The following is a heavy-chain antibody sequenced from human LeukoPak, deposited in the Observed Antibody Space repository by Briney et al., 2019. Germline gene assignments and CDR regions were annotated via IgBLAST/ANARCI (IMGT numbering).Heavy chain of an antibody. CDR3: ARAPRVLWFGELLFDY. J-gene: IGHJ4*02. CDR1: GFTFSSYW. V-gene: IGHV3-7*01. CDR2: IKQDGSEK. Sequence: GGSLRLSCEASGFTFSSYWMNWVRQAPGQGLEWVANIKQDGSEKYYVDSVKGRFTISRDNAQNSLYLQMNSLRTEDTAVYYCARAPRVLWFGELLFDYWGQGTLVTVSS. D-gene: IGHD3-10*01.